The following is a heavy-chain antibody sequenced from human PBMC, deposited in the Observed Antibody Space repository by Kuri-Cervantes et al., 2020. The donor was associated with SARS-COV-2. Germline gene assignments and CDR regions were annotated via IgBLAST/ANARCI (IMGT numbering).Heavy chain of an antibody. CDR3: ARDVITMVRGVIVGGSLSDYYYYYYMDV. CDR1: DYSFISYG. J-gene: IGHJ6*03. CDR2: VSTHTGDT. Sequence: ASVKVSCKASDYSFISYGISWVRQAPGQGLEWMGWVSTHTGDTNYAQKLQGRVTMTTDTSTSIAYMELRSLRFDDTAVYCCARDVITMVRGVIVGGSLSDYYYYYYMDVWGKGTTVTVSS. V-gene: IGHV1-18*01. D-gene: IGHD3-10*01.